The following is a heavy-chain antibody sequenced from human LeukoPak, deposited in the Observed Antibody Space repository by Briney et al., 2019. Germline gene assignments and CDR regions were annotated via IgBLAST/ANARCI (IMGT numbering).Heavy chain of an antibody. D-gene: IGHD6-13*01. Sequence: PSETLSLTCTVSGGSISSSTYYWGWIRQPPGKGLEWIGSIYYSGSTYYNPSLKSRVTISVGTSKNQFSLSSVTAADTAVYYCARHSRGPAAGPAFDYWGQGTLVTVSS. CDR2: IYYSGST. CDR1: GGSISSSTYY. V-gene: IGHV4-39*01. J-gene: IGHJ4*02. CDR3: ARHSRGPAAGPAFDY.